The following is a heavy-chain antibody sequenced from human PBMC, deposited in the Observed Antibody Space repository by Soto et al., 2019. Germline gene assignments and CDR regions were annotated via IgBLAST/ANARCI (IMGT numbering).Heavy chain of an antibody. CDR2: IWHDGSNK. CDR1: GFTFSSYG. V-gene: IGHV3-33*01. J-gene: IGHJ4*02. Sequence: PGGSRRLSWAASGFTFSSYGMHWVRQAPGKGLEWVAVIWHDGSNKDYADSVKGRFTISRDNSKNTLYLQMNSLRAEDTAVYYCARWLQFARFDYWGQGTLVTVSS. CDR3: ARWLQFARFDY. D-gene: IGHD5-12*01.